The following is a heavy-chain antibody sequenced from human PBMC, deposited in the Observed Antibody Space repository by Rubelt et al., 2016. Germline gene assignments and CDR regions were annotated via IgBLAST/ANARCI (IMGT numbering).Heavy chain of an antibody. CDR2: IHSGGST. Sequence: SSYGMHWVRQAPGKGLEWVSIIHSGGSTFHADSVKGRFTISRDTSKITLYLQMNSLRVEDTAVYYCATRGSWGQGTLVTVSS. J-gene: IGHJ5*02. D-gene: IGHD5-12*01. CDR1: SSYG. CDR3: ATRGS. V-gene: IGHV3-53*01.